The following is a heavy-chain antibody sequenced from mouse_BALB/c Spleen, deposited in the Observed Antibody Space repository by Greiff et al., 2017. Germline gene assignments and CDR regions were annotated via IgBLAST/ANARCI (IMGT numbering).Heavy chain of an antibody. CDR3: NAYGSSGFAY. J-gene: IGHJ3*01. V-gene: IGHV14-4*02. CDR2: IDPENGDT. CDR1: GFNIKDYY. D-gene: IGHD1-1*01. Sequence: VQLQQSGAELVRSGASVKLSCTASGFNIKDYYMHWVKQRPEQGLEWIGWIDPENGDTEYAPKFQGKATMTADTSSNTAYLQLSSLTSEDTAVYYCNAYGSSGFAYWGQGTLVTVPA.